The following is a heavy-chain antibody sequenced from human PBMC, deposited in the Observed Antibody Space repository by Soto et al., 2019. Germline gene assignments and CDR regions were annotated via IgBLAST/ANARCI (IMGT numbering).Heavy chain of an antibody. CDR1: GYTFTNYG. D-gene: IGHD2-8*01. Sequence: VQLVQSGAEVKKPGASVKVSCKTSGYTFTNYGISWVRQAPGQGLEWMAWISAYNGNANYAQKLQGRVTMTTDTSTSTAYMELRSLRSDDTAVYYCARVYYDYYYMDVWGKGTTVTVSS. CDR2: ISAYNGNA. V-gene: IGHV1-18*01. J-gene: IGHJ6*03. CDR3: ARVYYDYYYMDV.